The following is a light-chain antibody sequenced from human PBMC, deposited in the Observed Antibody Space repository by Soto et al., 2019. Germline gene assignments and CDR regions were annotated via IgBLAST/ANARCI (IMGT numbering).Light chain of an antibody. Sequence: QSALTQPASVSGSPGQSIAISCTGTSSDVGSYNYVSWYQQHPDKAPKLILYDVTNRPSGVSNRFSGSKSGNTASLTISGLQAEDEADYYCSSYTTISTYVFGTGTQLTVL. CDR1: SSDVGSYNY. CDR2: DVT. J-gene: IGLJ1*01. CDR3: SSYTTISTYV. V-gene: IGLV2-14*01.